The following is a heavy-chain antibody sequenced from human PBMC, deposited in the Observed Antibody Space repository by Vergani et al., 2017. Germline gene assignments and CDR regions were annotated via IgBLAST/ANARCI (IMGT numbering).Heavy chain of an antibody. CDR1: GITFWKFG. CDR3: VRDVRVSRT. J-gene: IGHJ3*01. CDR2: ISGNNDDV. Sequence: EVQLFESGGDLVQPGGSLRLSCEASGITFWKFGMHWVRQGPGKGLEWVSSISGNNDDVYYADSVKGRFTISRDNAKNSLYLDMSSLRAEDTAVYYCVRDVRVSRTWGQGTLVAVSS. V-gene: IGHV3-21*01.